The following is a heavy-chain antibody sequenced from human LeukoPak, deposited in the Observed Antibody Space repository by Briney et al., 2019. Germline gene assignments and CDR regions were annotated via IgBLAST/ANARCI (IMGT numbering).Heavy chain of an antibody. CDR2: ISAGGDNT. V-gene: IGHV3-23*01. D-gene: IGHD3-16*02. J-gene: IGHJ4*02. CDR1: GFPFRTYA. Sequence: GGSLRLSCASSGFPFRTYAMSWIRQAPGKGLEWVSGISAGGDNTYYADSVKGRFTISRDNSRNTLYLQMDSLRAEDTAIYYCAKGDRITFGGVIVTFDSWGQGTLVTVSS. CDR3: AKGDRITFGGVIVTFDS.